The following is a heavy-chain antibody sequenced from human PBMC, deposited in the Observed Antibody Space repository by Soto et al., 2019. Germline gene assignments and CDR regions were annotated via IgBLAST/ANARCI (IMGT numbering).Heavy chain of an antibody. Sequence: GASVKVSCKASGYTFTGYYMHWVRQAPGQGLEWMGGFDPEDGETIYAQKFQGRVTMTEDTSTDTAYMELSSLRSEDTAVYYCATDPNTAMVYGAHYWGQGTLVTVSS. J-gene: IGHJ4*02. CDR2: FDPEDGET. CDR3: ATDPNTAMVYGAHY. V-gene: IGHV1-24*01. D-gene: IGHD5-18*01. CDR1: GYTFTGYY.